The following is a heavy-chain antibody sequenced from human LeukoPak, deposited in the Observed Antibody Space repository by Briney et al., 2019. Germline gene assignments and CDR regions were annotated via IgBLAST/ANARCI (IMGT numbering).Heavy chain of an antibody. Sequence: ASVKVSCKVSGYTLTELSMHWVRQAPGKGLERMGGFDPEDGETIYAQKFQGRVTMTEDTSTDTAYMELSSLRSEDTAVYYCAPLSSGYPGYFDYWGQGTLVTVSS. V-gene: IGHV1-24*01. CDR3: APLSSGYPGYFDY. CDR1: GYTLTELS. CDR2: FDPEDGET. D-gene: IGHD3-22*01. J-gene: IGHJ4*02.